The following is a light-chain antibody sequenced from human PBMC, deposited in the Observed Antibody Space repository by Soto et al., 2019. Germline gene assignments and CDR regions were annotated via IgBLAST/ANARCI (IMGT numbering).Light chain of an antibody. Sequence: IQMTQSPSSLSASVGDRVTITCRASQRISTYLNWFQQRPGKAPRLLIYAASTLQTGVSSNFSGSASGTDFTLTITSLQPEDFATYFCHQTHSIPPTFGQGTKVDIK. V-gene: IGKV1-39*01. CDR2: AAS. CDR3: HQTHSIPPT. J-gene: IGKJ1*01. CDR1: QRISTY.